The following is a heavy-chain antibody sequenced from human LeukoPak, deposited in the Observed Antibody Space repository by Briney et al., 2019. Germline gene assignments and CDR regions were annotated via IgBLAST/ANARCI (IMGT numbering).Heavy chain of an antibody. Sequence: TGGSLRLSCAASGFTFSSYAMHWVRQAPGKGLEWVAVISYDGSNKYYADSVKGRFTISRDNSKNTLYLQMNSLRAEDTAVYYCAKDLGYFDWLPNAFDIWGQGTMVTVSS. CDR1: GFTFSSYA. CDR2: ISYDGSNK. J-gene: IGHJ3*02. CDR3: AKDLGYFDWLPNAFDI. D-gene: IGHD3-9*01. V-gene: IGHV3-30-3*01.